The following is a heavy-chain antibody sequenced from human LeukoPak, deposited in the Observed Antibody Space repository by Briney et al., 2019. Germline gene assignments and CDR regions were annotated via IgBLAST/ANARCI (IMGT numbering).Heavy chain of an antibody. Sequence: ASVKVSCKASGYTFTSYGISWVRQAPGQGLEWMGWISAYNGNTNYAQKLQGRVTMTTDTSTSTAYMELRSLRSGDTAVYYCARGSPRVVVVPAATYYYYGMDVWGKGTTVTVSS. CDR2: ISAYNGNT. V-gene: IGHV1-18*04. CDR3: ARGSPRVVVVPAATYYYYGMDV. CDR1: GYTFTSYG. J-gene: IGHJ6*04. D-gene: IGHD2-2*01.